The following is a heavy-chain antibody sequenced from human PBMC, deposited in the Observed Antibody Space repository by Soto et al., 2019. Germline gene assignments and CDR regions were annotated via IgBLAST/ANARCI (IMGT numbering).Heavy chain of an antibody. CDR1: GFTVSSSC. CDR2: IYAGGDT. D-gene: IGHD2-8*02. J-gene: IGHJ4*02. Sequence: EVQVLESGGGLAQPGGSLRLSCAASGFTVSSSCMSWVRQAPGKRLERVSVIYAGGDTFYADSVKGRFTISRDNSENTLYLQMNSLTVEAAAVYYCALHCTGGNCFGYWGQGTLVTVSS. CDR3: ALHCTGGNCFGY. V-gene: IGHV3-66*01.